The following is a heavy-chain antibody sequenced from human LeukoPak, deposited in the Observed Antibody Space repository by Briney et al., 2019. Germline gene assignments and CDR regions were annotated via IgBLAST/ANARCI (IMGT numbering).Heavy chain of an antibody. CDR2: INPSGGST. J-gene: IGHJ6*02. CDR3: ARGGMDYYYGMDV. V-gene: IGHV1-46*01. Sequence: ASVKVSCKASGYTFTSYYMHWVRQAPGQGLEWMGIINPSGGSTSYAQKFQGRVTITADKSTSTAYMELSSLRSEDTAVYYCARGGMDYYYGMDVWGQGTTVTVSS. CDR1: GYTFTSYY.